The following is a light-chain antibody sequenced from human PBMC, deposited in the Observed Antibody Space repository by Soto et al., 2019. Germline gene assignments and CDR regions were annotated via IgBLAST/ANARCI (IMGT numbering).Light chain of an antibody. V-gene: IGKV3-20*01. CDR3: QQYRGS. CDR2: AVS. Sequence: EIVLTQSPGILSLSPGERATRSCRASQSVSSTYLAWYQQKPGRAPRLLIYAVSSRATGIPDRFRGSGSGTDFSHTISRLEPEDLAVYYCQQYRGSFGQGTKLEMK. CDR1: QSVSSTY. J-gene: IGKJ2*04.